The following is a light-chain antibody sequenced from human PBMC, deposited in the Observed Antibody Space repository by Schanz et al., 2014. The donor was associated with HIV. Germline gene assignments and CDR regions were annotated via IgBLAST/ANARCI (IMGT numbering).Light chain of an antibody. CDR3: GSCSTTNTCT. J-gene: IGLJ3*02. Sequence: QSALTQPASVSGSPGQSITISCTGTSSDVGGYNYVSWYQQHPGKAPKLMIYDVTERPSGVPDRLSGSKSGNTTSLTISGLQAEDEADYYCGSCSTTNTCTFGGGTKLTVL. CDR2: DVT. V-gene: IGLV2-14*03. CDR1: SSDVGGYNY.